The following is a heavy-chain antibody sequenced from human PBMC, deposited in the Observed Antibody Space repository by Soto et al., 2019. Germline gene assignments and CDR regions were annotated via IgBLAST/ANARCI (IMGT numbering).Heavy chain of an antibody. J-gene: IGHJ5*02. CDR1: GFTFSSYA. CDR3: ATDDYGDCYNWCDP. Sequence: PGRSLRLSCAASGFTFSSYAMSWVRQDPGKGLEWASAISGSGGSTYYADSVKCRFTISRDNSQNTLYLQMNSLRAENKAAYYSATDDYGDCYNWCDPWGQVTLGAVSS. CDR2: ISGSGGST. D-gene: IGHD4-17*01. V-gene: IGHV3-23*01.